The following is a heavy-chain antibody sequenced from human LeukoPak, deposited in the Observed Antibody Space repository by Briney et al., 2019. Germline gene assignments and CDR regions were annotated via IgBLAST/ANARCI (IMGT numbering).Heavy chain of an antibody. CDR1: GGTFSSYA. CDR3: AREWGYDFWSGYYTNAFDI. Sequence: SVKVSCKASGGTFSSYAISWVRQAPGQGLEWMGGIIPIFGTANYAQKFQGRVTITADESTSTAYMELSSLRSEDTAVYYCAREWGYDFWSGYYTNAFDIWGQGTMVTVSS. D-gene: IGHD3-3*01. J-gene: IGHJ3*02. CDR2: IIPIFGTA. V-gene: IGHV1-69*13.